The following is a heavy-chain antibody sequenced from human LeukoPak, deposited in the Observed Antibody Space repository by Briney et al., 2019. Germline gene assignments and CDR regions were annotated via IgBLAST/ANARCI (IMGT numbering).Heavy chain of an antibody. J-gene: IGHJ3*02. D-gene: IGHD3-9*01. Sequence: GASVKVSCKASGHTFTSYDINWVRQATGQGLEWMGWMNPNSGNTGYAQKFQGRVTMTRNTSISTAYMELSSLRSEDTAVYYCARVLRYFDWLLYGPDAFDIWGQGTMVTVSS. CDR2: MNPNSGNT. CDR3: ARVLRYFDWLLYGPDAFDI. V-gene: IGHV1-8*01. CDR1: GHTFTSYD.